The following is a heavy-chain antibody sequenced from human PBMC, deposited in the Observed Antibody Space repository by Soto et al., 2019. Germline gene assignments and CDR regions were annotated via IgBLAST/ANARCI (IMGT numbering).Heavy chain of an antibody. V-gene: IGHV3-23*01. Sequence: VQLLESGGGLVQPGGSLRLSCAASGFTFSSYAMSWVRQAPGKGLEWVSAISGSGGSTYYADSVKGRFTISRDNSKNTLYLQMNSLRAEDTAVYYCAKSPRITMIARTGWFDPWGQGTLVTVSS. CDR3: AKSPRITMIARTGWFDP. CDR2: ISGSGGST. CDR1: GFTFSSYA. D-gene: IGHD3-22*01. J-gene: IGHJ5*02.